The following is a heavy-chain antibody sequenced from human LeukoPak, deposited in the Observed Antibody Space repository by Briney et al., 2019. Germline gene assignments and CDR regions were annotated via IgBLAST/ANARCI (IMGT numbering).Heavy chain of an antibody. Sequence: KPSETLSLTCTVSGDSISSNSYYWGWIRQPPGKGLEWIGSIYYSRSTYNNPSLKSRVTISVDTSKNQFSLKLNSLTAADTAVYYCARGISRVHRRPYYYDSSGYWGQGTLVTVSS. V-gene: IGHV4-39*01. CDR2: IYYSRST. D-gene: IGHD3-22*01. J-gene: IGHJ4*02. CDR3: ARGISRVHRRPYYYDSSGY. CDR1: GDSISSNSYY.